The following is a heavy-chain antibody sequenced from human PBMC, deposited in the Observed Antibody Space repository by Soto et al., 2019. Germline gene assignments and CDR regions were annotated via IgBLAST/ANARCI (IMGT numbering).Heavy chain of an antibody. CDR2: ISYDGSNK. J-gene: IGHJ2*01. Sequence: GGSLRLSCAASGISLYSSGVHWLRHAPGSRLEWVAVISYDGSNKYYAGSVKGRFTISRDNSKNTLYLQMNSLRAEDTAVYYCATLTGTTSSAKNWYFDLWGRVTLVTVSS. CDR1: GISLYSSG. V-gene: IGHV3-30*03. D-gene: IGHD1-7*01. CDR3: ATLTGTTSSAKNWYFDL.